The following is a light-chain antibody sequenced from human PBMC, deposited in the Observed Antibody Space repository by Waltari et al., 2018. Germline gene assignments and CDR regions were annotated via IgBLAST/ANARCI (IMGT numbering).Light chain of an antibody. CDR3: QKYNNALFA. V-gene: IGKV1-27*01. J-gene: IGKJ3*01. CDR1: QGISNY. CDR2: ATS. Sequence: DIQMTQSPSSLSASVGDRVTITCRASQGISNYLAWYQQQTGKVPKLLIYATSTLQSGVPSRFSGGGSVTDFTLTISSLQPEYVATYYCQKYNNALFAFGPGTKVDIK.